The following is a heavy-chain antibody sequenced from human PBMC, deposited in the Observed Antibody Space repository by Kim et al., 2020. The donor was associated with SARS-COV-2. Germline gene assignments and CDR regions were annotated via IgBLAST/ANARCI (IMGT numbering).Heavy chain of an antibody. J-gene: IGHJ6*02. CDR2: GYYSGST. D-gene: IGHD6-19*01. CDR3: ARTYSSAWGAYYYGRDV. V-gene: IGHV4-59*13. CDR1: GGSIMTYY. Sequence: SETLSLTCTVSGGSIMTYYWSWIRQPPGKGLEWIGYGYYSGSTNYTPSLKRRGKVSVDTAKNQFSLKLSSVTAADTAVYYCARTYSSAWGAYYYGRDVWGQGTTVTVSS.